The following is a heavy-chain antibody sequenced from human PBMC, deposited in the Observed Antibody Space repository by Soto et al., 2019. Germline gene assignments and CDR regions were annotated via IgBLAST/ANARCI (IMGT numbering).Heavy chain of an antibody. CDR1: GYTFTSYA. CDR2: INAGNGNT. V-gene: IGHV1-3*01. D-gene: IGHD3-22*01. Sequence: QVQLVQSGAEVKKPGASVKVSCKASGYTFTSYAMHWVRQARGQRLEWMGWINAGNGNTKYSQKFQGRVTITRDTPASTASMELSSLRSEDTAVYYCAKEYYDSSGYYPPALLFDYWGQGTLVTVSS. J-gene: IGHJ4*02. CDR3: AKEYYDSSGYYPPALLFDY.